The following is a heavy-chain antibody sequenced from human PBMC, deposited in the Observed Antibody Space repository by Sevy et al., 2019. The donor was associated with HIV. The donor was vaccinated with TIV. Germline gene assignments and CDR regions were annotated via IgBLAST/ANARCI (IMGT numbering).Heavy chain of an antibody. J-gene: IGHJ5*02. D-gene: IGHD1-26*01. CDR3: ARLSWDQAFDP. V-gene: IGHV1-2*02. CDR1: GYTSTDYY. Sequence: ASVKVSCKASGYTSTDYYIHWVRQAPGQGLEWMGWFNSNSGDTNYAQRFRGRFTMTRDTSSSTVHMELSRLTSDDTAVYYCARLSWDQAFDPWGQGTLVTVSS. CDR2: FNSNSGDT.